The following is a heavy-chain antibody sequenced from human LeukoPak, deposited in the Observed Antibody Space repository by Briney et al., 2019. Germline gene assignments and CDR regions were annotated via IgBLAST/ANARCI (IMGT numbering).Heavy chain of an antibody. D-gene: IGHD6-19*01. CDR3: ATKKGVVAVAGTFDY. Sequence: GGSLRLSCTPSGFTFSSYTMNWVRQAPGKGLEWVASISSSSTYIYSTDSVKGRFTISRDNAKNSLYLQMNSLRAEDTAVYYCATKKGVVAVAGTFDYWGQGTLVTVSS. V-gene: IGHV3-21*01. CDR2: ISSSSTYI. CDR1: GFTFSSYT. J-gene: IGHJ4*02.